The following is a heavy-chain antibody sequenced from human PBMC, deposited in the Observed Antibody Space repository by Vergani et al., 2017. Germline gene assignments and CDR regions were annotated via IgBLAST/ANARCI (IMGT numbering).Heavy chain of an antibody. J-gene: IGHJ6*02. Sequence: QVQLQQWGAGLLKPSETLSLTCAVYGGSFSGYYWSWIRQPPGKGLEWIGEINHSGSTNYNPSLKSRVTISVDTSKNQFSLKLSSVTAADTAVCYCARYQDPGWGYYYYYYGMDVWGQGTTVTVSS. CDR2: INHSGST. CDR3: ARYQDPGWGYYYYYYGMDV. CDR1: GGSFSGYY. D-gene: IGHD2-2*01. V-gene: IGHV4-34*01.